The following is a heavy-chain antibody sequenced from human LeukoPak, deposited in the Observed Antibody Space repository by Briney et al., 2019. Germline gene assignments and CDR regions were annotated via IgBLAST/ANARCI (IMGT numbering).Heavy chain of an antibody. Sequence: GESLKISCKGSGYSFTSYWIGWVRQMPGKGLEWMGIIYPGDSDTRYSPPFQGQVTISADKSISTAYLQWSSLKASDTAMYYCARHGLSDDYVWGSYRSQPDYWGQGTLVTVSS. CDR2: IYPGDSDT. CDR3: ARHGLSDDYVWGSYRSQPDY. J-gene: IGHJ4*02. V-gene: IGHV5-51*01. CDR1: GYSFTSYW. D-gene: IGHD3-16*02.